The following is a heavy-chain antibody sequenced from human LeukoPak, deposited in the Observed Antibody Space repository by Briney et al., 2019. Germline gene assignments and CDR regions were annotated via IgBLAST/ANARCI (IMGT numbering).Heavy chain of an antibody. J-gene: IGHJ6*02. D-gene: IGHD6-6*01. CDR3: ARGFIAAPRLRYYGMDV. V-gene: IGHV1-2*02. Sequence: ASVKVSCKASGYTFTGYYMHWVRQAPGQGLEWMGWINPNSGGTNYAQKLQGRVTMTTDTSTSTAYMELRSLGSDDTAVYYCARGFIAAPRLRYYGMDVWGQGTTVTVSS. CDR1: GYTFTGYY. CDR2: INPNSGGT.